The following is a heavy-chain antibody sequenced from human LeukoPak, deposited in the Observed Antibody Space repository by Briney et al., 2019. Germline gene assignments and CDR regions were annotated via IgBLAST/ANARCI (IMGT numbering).Heavy chain of an antibody. CDR3: ARPGFWSGYYVHY. Sequence: SETLSLTCAVSGYSISSGYYWGWIRQPPGKGLEWIGSIYHSGSTYYNPSLKSRVTISVDTSKNQFSLKLNSVTAADTAVYYCARPGFWSGYYVHYWGQGTLVTVSS. CDR2: IYHSGST. D-gene: IGHD3-3*01. V-gene: IGHV4-38-2*01. CDR1: GYSISSGYY. J-gene: IGHJ4*02.